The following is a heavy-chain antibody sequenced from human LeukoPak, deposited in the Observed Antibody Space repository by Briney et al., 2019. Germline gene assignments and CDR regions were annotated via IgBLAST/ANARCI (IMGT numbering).Heavy chain of an antibody. CDR1: GFTFSSYA. V-gene: IGHV3-30*01. CDR2: ISYDGSNK. Sequence: GGSLRLSCAASGFTFSSYAMHWVRQAPGKGLEWVAVISYDGSNKYYADSVKGRFTISRDNSKNTLYLQMNSLRAEDTAVYYCARDPRRSSWPLYFDYWGQGTLVTVSS. D-gene: IGHD6-13*01. J-gene: IGHJ4*02. CDR3: ARDPRRSSWPLYFDY.